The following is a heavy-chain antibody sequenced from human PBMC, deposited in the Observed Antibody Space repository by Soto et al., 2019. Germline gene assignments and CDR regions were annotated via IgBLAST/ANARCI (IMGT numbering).Heavy chain of an antibody. Sequence: PGGSLRLSCAASGFTFSSYGMHWVRQAPGKGLEWVAVIWYDGSNKYYADSVKGQFTISRDNSKNTLYLQMNSLRAEDTVVYYCARDLLEPRNYYYYYGMDVWGQGTTVTVSS. CDR2: IWYDGSNK. D-gene: IGHD1-1*01. J-gene: IGHJ6*02. V-gene: IGHV3-33*01. CDR3: ARDLLEPRNYYYYYGMDV. CDR1: GFTFSSYG.